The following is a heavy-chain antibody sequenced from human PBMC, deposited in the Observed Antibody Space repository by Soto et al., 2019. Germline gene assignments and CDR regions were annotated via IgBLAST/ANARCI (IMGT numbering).Heavy chain of an antibody. D-gene: IGHD1-26*01. CDR2: IYYSGST. Sequence: SETLSLTCTVSGGSISSYYWSWIRQPPGRGLEWIGYIYYSGSTNYNPSLKSRVIISVDTSKNQFSLKLSSVTAADTAVYYCARRYGANFDYWGQGTLVTVSS. J-gene: IGHJ4*02. CDR1: GGSISSYY. CDR3: ARRYGANFDY. V-gene: IGHV4-59*01.